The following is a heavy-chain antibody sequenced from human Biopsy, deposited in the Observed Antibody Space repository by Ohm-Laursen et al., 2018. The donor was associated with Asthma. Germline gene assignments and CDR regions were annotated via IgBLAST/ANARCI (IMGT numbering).Heavy chain of an antibody. V-gene: IGHV3-53*01. J-gene: IGHJ6*02. CDR1: EFSVSSSY. CDR2: IYNDGRA. D-gene: IGHD4-17*01. Sequence: SLRLSCTASEFSVSSSYMSWFRQAPGKALEWVSVIYNDGRAYYADSVKGRFTVSRDNSKNTLFLQMNSLRAEDTAVYYCTRTITVTTTYAMDVWGRGTTVTVSS. CDR3: TRTITVTTTYAMDV.